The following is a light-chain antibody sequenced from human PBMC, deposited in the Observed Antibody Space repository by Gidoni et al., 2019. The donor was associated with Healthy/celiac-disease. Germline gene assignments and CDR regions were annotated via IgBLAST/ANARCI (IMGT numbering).Light chain of an antibody. V-gene: IGKV1-5*03. CDR3: QQYNSPFT. CDR2: KSS. Sequence: DIQMTQSPSTLSASVGDRVTITCRDSQSISSWLAWYQQKPGKAPKLLIYKSSSLESGVPSRFSVSGSGTEFTLTISSLQPDDFATYYCQQYNSPFTFGGGTKVEIK. J-gene: IGKJ4*01. CDR1: QSISSW.